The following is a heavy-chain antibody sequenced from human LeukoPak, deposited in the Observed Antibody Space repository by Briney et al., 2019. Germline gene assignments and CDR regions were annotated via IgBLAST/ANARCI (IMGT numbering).Heavy chain of an antibody. Sequence: GGSLRLSCAASGFTFSGSWMSWVRQAPGKGLEWVANIKEDGSAQYYLDPVKGRFIISRDNAKNSLYLQMNSLRAEDTAVYYCAKHRRPYLPDSTHAFDVWGQGTMVTVSS. CDR1: GFTFSGSW. V-gene: IGHV3-7*01. CDR3: AKHRRPYLPDSTHAFDV. CDR2: IKEDGSAQ. J-gene: IGHJ3*01. D-gene: IGHD1-14*01.